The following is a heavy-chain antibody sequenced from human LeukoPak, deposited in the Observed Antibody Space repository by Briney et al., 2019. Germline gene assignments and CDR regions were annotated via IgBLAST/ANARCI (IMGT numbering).Heavy chain of an antibody. CDR1: GFTFSSYS. J-gene: IGHJ4*02. D-gene: IGHD4-11*01. CDR3: ARDHSNYWYDY. Sequence: GGSLRLSCAASGFTFSSYSMNWVRQAQGKGLEWVSSISSISSTIYYADSVKGRFTISRDNAKNSLYLQMNSLRAEDPAVYYCARDHSNYWYDYWVQGTLVTVSS. V-gene: IGHV3-48*01. CDR2: ISSISSTI.